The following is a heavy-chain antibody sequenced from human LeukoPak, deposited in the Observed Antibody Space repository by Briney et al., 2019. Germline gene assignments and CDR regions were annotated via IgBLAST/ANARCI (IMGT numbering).Heavy chain of an antibody. CDR3: ARGVVVVPAAKESYYYGMDV. V-gene: IGHV4-59*01. CDR1: GGSISSYY. CDR2: IYYSGST. Sequence: PSETLSLTCTVPGGSISSYYWSWLRQPPGKGLEWIGYIYYSGSTNYNPSLKSRVTISVDTSKNQFSLKLSSVTAADTAVYYCARGVVVVPAAKESYYYGMDVWGQGTTVTVSS. J-gene: IGHJ6*02. D-gene: IGHD2-2*01.